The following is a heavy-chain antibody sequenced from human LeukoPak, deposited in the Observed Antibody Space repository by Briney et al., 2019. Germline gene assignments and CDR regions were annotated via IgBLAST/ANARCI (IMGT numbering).Heavy chain of an antibody. CDR2: ISGSGGNT. CDR3: ARFPGKPAAGTYYYYFMDV. J-gene: IGHJ6*03. CDR1: GITFSSYA. D-gene: IGHD6-13*01. Sequence: GGSLRLSCAASGITFSSYAMSWVRQAPGKGLEWVSGISGSGGNTYYADSVRGRFTISRDTSKDTLYLHMNSLRAEDTAVYYCARFPGKPAAGTYYYYFMDVWGKGTTVTVSS. V-gene: IGHV3-23*01.